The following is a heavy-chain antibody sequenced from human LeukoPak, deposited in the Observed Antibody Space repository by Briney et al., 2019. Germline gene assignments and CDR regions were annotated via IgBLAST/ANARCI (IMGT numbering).Heavy chain of an antibody. Sequence: ASVTVSCKASGYMFTGYYMHWVRQAPGQGLEWMGWINPNSGGTNYAQKFQGRVTMTRDTSISSAYMELSRLRSDDTAVYYCASRPYSGSYPGSDYWGQGTLVTVSS. CDR3: ASRPYSGSYPGSDY. CDR1: GYMFTGYY. CDR2: INPNSGGT. V-gene: IGHV1-2*02. J-gene: IGHJ4*02. D-gene: IGHD1-26*01.